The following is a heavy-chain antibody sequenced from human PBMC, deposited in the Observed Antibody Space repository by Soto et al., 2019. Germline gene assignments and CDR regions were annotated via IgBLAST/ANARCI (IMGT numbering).Heavy chain of an antibody. CDR1: GFTFSSYA. CDR3: AKDGSITMVRGVIYYMDV. CDR2: ISGSGGST. D-gene: IGHD3-10*01. V-gene: IGHV3-23*01. J-gene: IGHJ6*03. Sequence: EVQLLESGGGLVQPGGSLRLSCAASGFTFSSYAMSWVRQAPGKGLEWVSAISGSGGSTYYADSMKGRFTISRDNSKNTLYLQMNSLRAEDTAVYYCAKDGSITMVRGVIYYMDVWGKGTTVTVSS.